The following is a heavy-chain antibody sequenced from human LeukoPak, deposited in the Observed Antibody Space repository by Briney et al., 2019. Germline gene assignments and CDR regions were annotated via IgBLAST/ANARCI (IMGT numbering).Heavy chain of an antibody. CDR1: GFMFNNFQ. CDR2: ISGSGGST. V-gene: IGHV3-23*01. Sequence: GGSLRLSCAASGFMFNNFQMNWVRQAPGKGLEWVSAISGSGGSTYYADSVKGRFTISRDNSKDTLYLQMNSLRAEDTAVYYCARPAGTGYFDYWGQGTLVTVSS. J-gene: IGHJ4*02. CDR3: ARPAGTGYFDY. D-gene: IGHD6-13*01.